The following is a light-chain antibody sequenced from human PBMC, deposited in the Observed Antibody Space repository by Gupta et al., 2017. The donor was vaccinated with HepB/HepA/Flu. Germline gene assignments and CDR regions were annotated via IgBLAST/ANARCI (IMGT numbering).Light chain of an antibody. CDR3: QAWDSSTEA. Sequence: SYELTQPPSVSVSPGQTASITCSGDKLGDKYACWYQQKPGQSPVLVMYQDNKRPSGIPERFSGSNSGNTATLTISGTQAMDEADYYCQAWDSSTEAFGGGTKLTVL. CDR1: KLGDKY. CDR2: QDN. J-gene: IGLJ2*01. V-gene: IGLV3-1*01.